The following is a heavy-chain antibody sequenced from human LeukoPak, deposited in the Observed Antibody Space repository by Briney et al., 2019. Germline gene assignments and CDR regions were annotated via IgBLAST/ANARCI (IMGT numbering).Heavy chain of an antibody. V-gene: IGHV4-34*01. CDR3: ARGLWFGELLQPPFDY. Sequence: SETLSLTCAVYGGSFSGYYWSWFRQPPRKGLEWIVEIIHSGSTNYNPSLKNRVTISVDTSKNQFSLKLSSVTAADTAVYYCARGLWFGELLQPPFDYWGQGTLVTVSS. CDR1: GGSFSGYY. J-gene: IGHJ4*02. CDR2: IIHSGST. D-gene: IGHD3-10*01.